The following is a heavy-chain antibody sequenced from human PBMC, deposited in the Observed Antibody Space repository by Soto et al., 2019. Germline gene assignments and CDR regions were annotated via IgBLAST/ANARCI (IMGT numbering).Heavy chain of an antibody. Sequence: QMHLVQSGAEVKKPGPSGQVSCKASGGSFSYTLSWVRQAPGQGLEWMGGIIPIFDTTKYAQKFQDRVTITADESTKTAYMELKTLRSEDTAVYYCARLHSHGTYGMDVWGQGTTVTVSS. CDR1: GGSFSYT. V-gene: IGHV1-69*01. CDR3: ARLHSHGTYGMDV. J-gene: IGHJ6*02. CDR2: IIPIFDTT. D-gene: IGHD5-18*01.